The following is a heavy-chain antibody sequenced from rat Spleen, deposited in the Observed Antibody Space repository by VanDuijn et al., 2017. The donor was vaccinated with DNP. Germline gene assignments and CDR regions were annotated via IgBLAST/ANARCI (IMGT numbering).Heavy chain of an antibody. CDR3: ARDRANWEDYFDY. Sequence: QVQLKESGPGLVQPSQTLSLTCTVSGFSLTNYHVNWVRQSPGKGLEWMGVIWTGGSTAYNSLLKSRLSIRRDISKSQVFLNMNSLQTEDTATYYCARDRANWEDYFDYWGQGVMVTVSS. J-gene: IGHJ2*01. CDR2: IWTGGST. V-gene: IGHV2-43*01. D-gene: IGHD5-1*01. CDR1: GFSLTNYH.